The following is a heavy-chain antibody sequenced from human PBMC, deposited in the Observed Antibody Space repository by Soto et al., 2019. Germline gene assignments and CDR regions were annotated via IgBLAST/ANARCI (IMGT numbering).Heavy chain of an antibody. J-gene: IGHJ6*02. CDR1: GYTFSMSG. Sequence: QVQLVQSGAEVKKPGASVKVSCKSSGYTFSMSGISWARQAPGQGLEWMGWISGYNGNTNYEQKLQDRVTMTTDTSTNTTYMEQRSLRSDDTAVYYCARQGPRPYYYYGMDVWGQGTTVTVSS. V-gene: IGHV1-18*01. CDR3: ARQGPRPYYYYGMDV. CDR2: ISGYNGNT.